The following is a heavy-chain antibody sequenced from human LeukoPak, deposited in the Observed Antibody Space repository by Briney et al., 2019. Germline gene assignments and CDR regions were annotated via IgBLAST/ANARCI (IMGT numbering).Heavy chain of an antibody. V-gene: IGHV3-48*04. Sequence: GGSLRLSCAASGFTFSSYSMNWVRQAPGKGLEWVSYISSSSSTIYYADSVKGRFTISRDNAKNSLYLQMNSLRAEDTAVYYCARDRLIHYDFWSGYPYWGQGTLVTVSS. J-gene: IGHJ4*02. CDR3: ARDRLIHYDFWSGYPY. D-gene: IGHD3-3*01. CDR1: GFTFSSYS. CDR2: ISSSSSTI.